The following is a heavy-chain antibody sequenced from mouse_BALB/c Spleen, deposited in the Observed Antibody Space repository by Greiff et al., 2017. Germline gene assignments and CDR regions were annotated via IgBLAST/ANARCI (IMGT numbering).Heavy chain of an antibody. V-gene: IGHV5-17*02. CDR3: ARGDYDFAY. Sequence: EVQGVESGGGLVQPGGSRKLSCAASGFTFSSFGMHWVRQAPEKGLEWVAYISSGSSTIYYADTVKGRFTISRDNPKNTLFLQMTSLRSEDTAMYYCARGDYDFAYWGQGTLVTVSA. J-gene: IGHJ3*01. CDR1: GFTFSSFG. CDR2: ISSGSSTI. D-gene: IGHD2-4*01.